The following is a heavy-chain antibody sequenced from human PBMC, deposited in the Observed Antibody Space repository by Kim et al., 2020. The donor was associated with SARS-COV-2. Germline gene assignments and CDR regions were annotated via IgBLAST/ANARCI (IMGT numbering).Heavy chain of an antibody. V-gene: IGHV4-39*01. CDR2: VYHSGST. CDR3: ARLPHDSSGYVDC. J-gene: IGHJ4*02. CDR1: GGSISNSFNY. Sequence: SETLSLTCTVSGGSISNSFNYWGWIRQPPGKGLEWIGSVYHSGSTYDSPSLKSRVTVSVDTSKNHFSLKLTSVTAADTAVYFCARLPHDSSGYVDCWGQGILVTVSS. D-gene: IGHD3-22*01.